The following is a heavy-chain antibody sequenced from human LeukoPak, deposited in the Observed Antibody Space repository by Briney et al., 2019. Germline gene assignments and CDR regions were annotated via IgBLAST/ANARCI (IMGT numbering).Heavy chain of an antibody. D-gene: IGHD6-19*01. V-gene: IGHV4-39*01. J-gene: IGHJ4*02. CDR3: ARHSLEQWLVPFDY. CDR2: IYYSGST. Sequence: SETLPLTCTVSGGSISSSSYYWGWIRQPPGKGLEWIGSIYYSGSTYYNPSLKSRVTISVDTSKNQFSLKLSSVTAADTAVYYCARHSLEQWLVPFDYWGQGTLVTVSS. CDR1: GGSISSSSYY.